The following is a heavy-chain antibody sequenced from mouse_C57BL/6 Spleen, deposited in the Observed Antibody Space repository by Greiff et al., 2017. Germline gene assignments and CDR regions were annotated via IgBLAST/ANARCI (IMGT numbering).Heavy chain of an antibody. V-gene: IGHV5-4*01. CDR2: VSDGGSYT. D-gene: IGHD2-2*01. Sequence: EVQLVESGGGLVKPGGSLKLSCAASGFTFSSYAMSWVRQTPEKRLAWVATVSDGGSYTYYPDNVTGRFTISRDNAKNNQYLQMSPLKSEDTARDICAREGLNDAMDDWGKGTTVTVSS. CDR3: AREGLNDAMDD. CDR1: GFTFSSYA. J-gene: IGHJ4*01.